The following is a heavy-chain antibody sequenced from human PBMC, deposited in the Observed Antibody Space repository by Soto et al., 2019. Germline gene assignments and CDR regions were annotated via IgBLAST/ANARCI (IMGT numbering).Heavy chain of an antibody. J-gene: IGHJ4*02. V-gene: IGHV3-33*01. CDR2: IWYDGSNK. Sequence: PVGYLSLSFAASGFTLSRYGMHWVCQAPFKGLEWVAVIWYDGSNKYYADSVKGRFTISRDNSKNTLYLQMNSLRAEDTAVYYCARDLRGYYRVEGYFDYWGQGTLDGVSS. CDR1: GFTLSRYG. D-gene: IGHD3-22*01. CDR3: ARDLRGYYRVEGYFDY.